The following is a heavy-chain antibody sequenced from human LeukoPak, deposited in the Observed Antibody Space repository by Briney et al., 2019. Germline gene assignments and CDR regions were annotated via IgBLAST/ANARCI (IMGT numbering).Heavy chain of an antibody. CDR2: IYYSGST. V-gene: IGHV4-59*01. J-gene: IGHJ4*02. CDR1: GGSISSYY. CDR3: ARVRYFDWLSIDY. D-gene: IGHD3-9*01. Sequence: PSETLSLTCTVSGGSISSYYWSWIRQPPGKGLEWIGYIYYSGSTNYNPSLKTRVTISVDTSKNQFSLKLSSVTAADTAVYYCARVRYFDWLSIDYWGQGTLVTVS.